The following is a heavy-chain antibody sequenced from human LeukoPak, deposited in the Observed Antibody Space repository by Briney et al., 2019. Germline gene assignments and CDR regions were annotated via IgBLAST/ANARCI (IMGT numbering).Heavy chain of an antibody. Sequence: RPSETLSLTCTVSGGFISSYYWSWIRQPPGKGLEWIGYIYYSGSTNYNPSLKSRVTISVDTSKNQFSLKLSSVTAADTAVYYCARSGDTAIVTARSPENWFDPWGQGTLVTVSS. CDR2: IYYSGST. CDR3: ARSGDTAIVTARSPENWFDP. J-gene: IGHJ5*02. D-gene: IGHD5-18*01. V-gene: IGHV4-59*01. CDR1: GGFISSYY.